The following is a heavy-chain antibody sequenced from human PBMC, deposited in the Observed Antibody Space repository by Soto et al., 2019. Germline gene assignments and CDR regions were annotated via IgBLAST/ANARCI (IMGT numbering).Heavy chain of an antibody. V-gene: IGHV3-30-3*01. D-gene: IGHD5-18*01. J-gene: IGHJ5*02. CDR2: ISYDGSNK. CDR3: ASLYSYGPRWFDP. Sequence: QVQLVESGGGVVQPGRSLRLSCAASGFTFSSYAMHLVRQTPGKGLEWVAVISYDGSNKYYADSVKGRFTISRDNSKNTLYLQMNSLRAEDTAVYYCASLYSYGPRWFDPWGQGTLVTVS. CDR1: GFTFSSYA.